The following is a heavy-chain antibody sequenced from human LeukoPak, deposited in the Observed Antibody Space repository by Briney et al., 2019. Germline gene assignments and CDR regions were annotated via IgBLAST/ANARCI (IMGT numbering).Heavy chain of an antibody. Sequence: SVKVSCKASGGTFSSYAITWVRQAPGQGLEWMGWIIPIFGTANYAQKFQGRVMITADTSTSTAYMELSSLRSEDTAVYYCARGPITMVRGVIRFDYWGQGTLVTVSS. D-gene: IGHD3-10*01. CDR3: ARGPITMVRGVIRFDY. CDR1: GGTFSSYA. CDR2: IIPIFGTA. J-gene: IGHJ4*02. V-gene: IGHV1-69*06.